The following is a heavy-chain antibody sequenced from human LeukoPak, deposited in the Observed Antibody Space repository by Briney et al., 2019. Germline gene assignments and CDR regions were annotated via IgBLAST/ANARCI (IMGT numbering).Heavy chain of an antibody. D-gene: IGHD3-16*02. CDR1: GFTFSSYA. J-gene: IGHJ3*01. CDR3: ARDIVSNDAFDL. V-gene: IGHV3-53*01. CDR2: IYSGGST. Sequence: PGGSLRLSCAASGFTFSSYAMHWVRQAPGKGLEWVSVIYSGGSTYYADSVKGRFTISRDNSKNTLYLQMNSLRAEDTAVYYCARDIVSNDAFDLWGQGTMVSVSS.